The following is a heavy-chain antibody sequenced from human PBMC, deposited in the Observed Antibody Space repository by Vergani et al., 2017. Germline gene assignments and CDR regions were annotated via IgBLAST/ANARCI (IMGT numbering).Heavy chain of an antibody. CDR3: ARISGGSAPYLHY. CDR2: LSASDRRT. V-gene: IGHV3-23*01. D-gene: IGHD2-15*01. CDR1: GFTFIMYA. Sequence: EVQLLESGGDLVQPGGSLRLSCAASGFTFIMYAMSWVRQAPGKGLEWVSTLSASDRRTHYADSVKGRFTISRDNAKTTLYLQMNSLRDEDRGVYYCARISGGSAPYLHYWGQGTLVTVAS. J-gene: IGHJ4*02.